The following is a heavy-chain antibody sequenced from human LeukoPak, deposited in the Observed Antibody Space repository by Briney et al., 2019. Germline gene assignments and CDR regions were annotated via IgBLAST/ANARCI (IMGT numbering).Heavy chain of an antibody. D-gene: IGHD1-26*01. J-gene: IGHJ4*02. CDR1: GYTLTELS. V-gene: IGHV1-24*01. Sequence: ASVKVSCKVSGYTLTELSMHWWRQTPGKRRWWRAGFDPEDGETISAQKFQGCGTITEDTSTDTAYMKLSSLRSEDTAVYYCATRVGATDYFDYWGQGTLVTVSS. CDR2: FDPEDGET. CDR3: ATRVGATDYFDY.